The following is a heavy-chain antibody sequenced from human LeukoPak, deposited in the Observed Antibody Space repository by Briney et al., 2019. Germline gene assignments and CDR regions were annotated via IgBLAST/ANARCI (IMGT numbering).Heavy chain of an antibody. Sequence: GGSLRLSCEASGFTFSNYWMHWVRQAPGKGLEWVSAISGSGGSTYYADSVKGRFTISRDNSKNTLYLQMNSLRAEDTAVYYCAKVGLIAAADSDYFQHWGQGTLVTVSS. CDR1: GFTFSNYW. CDR3: AKVGLIAAADSDYFQH. V-gene: IGHV3-23*01. J-gene: IGHJ1*01. CDR2: ISGSGGST. D-gene: IGHD6-13*01.